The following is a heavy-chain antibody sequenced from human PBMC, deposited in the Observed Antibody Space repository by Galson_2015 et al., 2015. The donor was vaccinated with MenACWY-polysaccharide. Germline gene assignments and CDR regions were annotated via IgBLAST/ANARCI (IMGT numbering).Heavy chain of an antibody. CDR1: GASISRYY. V-gene: IGHV4-4*07. D-gene: IGHD4-17*01. CDR3: AREGDQYGDFVDY. Sequence: SETLSLTCTVSGASISRYYWSCIRQPAGKGLEWIGRIYPSGSTNYNPSLKSRGTMSLDTSKNQFSLKLNSLTAADTAVYYCAREGDQYGDFVDYWGQGTLVTVSS. CDR2: IYPSGST. J-gene: IGHJ4*02.